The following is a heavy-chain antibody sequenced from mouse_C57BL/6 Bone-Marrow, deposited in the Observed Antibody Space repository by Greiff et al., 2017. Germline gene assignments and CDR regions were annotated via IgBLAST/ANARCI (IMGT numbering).Heavy chain of an antibody. Sequence: VQLQQSGAELARPGASVTLSCKASGYTFTSYGISWVKQRTGQGLEWIGEIYPRSGNTYYNEKFKGKATLTAEQSSSTSYMDLRSLISEDSAVYCCARRPDYSNRGYYFDYWGQGTTLTVSS. CDR1: GYTFTSYG. V-gene: IGHV1-81*01. CDR2: IYPRSGNT. CDR3: ARRPDYSNRGYYFDY. J-gene: IGHJ2*01. D-gene: IGHD2-5*01.